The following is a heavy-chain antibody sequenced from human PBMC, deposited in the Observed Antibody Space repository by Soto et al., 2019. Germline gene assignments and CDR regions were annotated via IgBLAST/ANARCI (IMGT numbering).Heavy chain of an antibody. CDR1: GYTFTSLD. Sequence: ASVKVSCKASGYTFTSLDINWVRQATGQGLEWMGWMQPNSGNTGYAQKFQGRVTMTRDTSISTAYMELSSLSSDDTAVYYCARGVNEGVDYWGQGTLVTVSS. CDR2: MQPNSGNT. J-gene: IGHJ4*02. V-gene: IGHV1-8*01. D-gene: IGHD1-26*01. CDR3: ARGVNEGVDY.